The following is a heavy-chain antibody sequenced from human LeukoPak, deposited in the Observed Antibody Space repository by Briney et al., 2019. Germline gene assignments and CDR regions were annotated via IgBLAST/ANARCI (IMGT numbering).Heavy chain of an antibody. CDR2: ISAGAGT. D-gene: IGHD1-20*01. J-gene: IGHJ4*02. CDR3: AKVNWNSDGDG. V-gene: IGHV3-23*01. Sequence: GGSLRLSCAASGFTFSSHAMSWVRQAPGKGLEWVSGISAGAGTHYADFVKGRFTISRDNSKNTLYLQMNSLTAEDTAVYYCAKVNWNSDGDGWGQGTLVTVSS. CDR1: GFTFSSHA.